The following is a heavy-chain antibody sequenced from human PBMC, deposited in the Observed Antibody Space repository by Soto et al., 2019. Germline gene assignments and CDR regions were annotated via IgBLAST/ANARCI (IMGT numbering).Heavy chain of an antibody. V-gene: IGHV4-39*01. CDR3: ARRFSTGAGIFHFDY. CDR2: IYYSGST. J-gene: IGHJ4*01. D-gene: IGHD6-19*01. Sequence: SETLSLTCTVSGGSISSSSYYWGWIRRPPGKGLEWIGSIYYSGSTYYNPSLKSRVTISVDTSNNQFSLRLSSVTATDTAVYYCARRFSTGAGIFHFDYWGQGTLVTVSS. CDR1: GGSISSSSYY.